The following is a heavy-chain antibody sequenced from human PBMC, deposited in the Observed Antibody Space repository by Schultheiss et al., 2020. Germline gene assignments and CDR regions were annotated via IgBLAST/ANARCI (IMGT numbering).Heavy chain of an antibody. CDR1: GGSFSGYY. D-gene: IGHD2-8*01. CDR3: AREEDIVLISNWFDP. Sequence: SKTLSLTCAVYGGSFSGYYWSWIRQPPGKGLEWIGEINHSGSTNYNPSLKSRVTISVDTSKNQFSLKLSSVTAADTAVYYCAREEDIVLISNWFDPWGQGTLVTVSS. V-gene: IGHV4-34*01. CDR2: INHSGST. J-gene: IGHJ5*02.